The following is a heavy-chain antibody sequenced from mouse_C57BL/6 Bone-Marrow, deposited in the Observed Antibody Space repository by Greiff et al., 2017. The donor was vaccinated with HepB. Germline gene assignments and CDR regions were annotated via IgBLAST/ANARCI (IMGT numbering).Heavy chain of an antibody. CDR2: INYDGSST. CDR1: GFTFSDYY. V-gene: IGHV5-16*01. CDR3: ARDLLRGDAMDY. Sequence: EVQLVESEGGLVQPGSSMKLSCTASGFTFSDYYMAWVRQVPEKGLEWVAKINYDGSSTYYLDSLKSRFIISRDNAKNILYLQMSSLKSEDTATYYCARDLLRGDAMDYWGQGTSVTVSS. J-gene: IGHJ4*01.